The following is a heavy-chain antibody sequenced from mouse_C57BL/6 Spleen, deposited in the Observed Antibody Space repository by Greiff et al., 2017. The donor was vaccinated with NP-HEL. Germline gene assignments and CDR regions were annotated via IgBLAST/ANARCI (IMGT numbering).Heavy chain of an antibody. V-gene: IGHV1-72*01. CDR3: ARSGTDGYYQAWFAY. D-gene: IGHD2-3*01. CDR1: GYTFTSYW. CDR2: IDPNSGGT. Sequence: QVQLKQPGAELVKPGASVKLSCKASGYTFTSYWMHWVKQRPGRGLEWIGRIDPNSGGTKYNEKFKSKATLTVDKPSSTAYMQLSSLTSEDSAVYYCARSGTDGYYQAWFAYWGQGTLVTVSA. J-gene: IGHJ3*01.